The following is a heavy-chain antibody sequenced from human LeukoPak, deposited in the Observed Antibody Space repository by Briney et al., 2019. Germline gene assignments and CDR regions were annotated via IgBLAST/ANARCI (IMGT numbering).Heavy chain of an antibody. Sequence: PSETLSLTCTVSGGSISNYYWSWIRQPPGEGLEWIGYIYYSGSTNYNPSLKSRVTISVDTSKNQFSLKLSSVTAADTAVYYCAREDYCSGGSCYSGYFQHWGQGTLVTVSS. J-gene: IGHJ1*01. CDR2: IYYSGST. CDR1: GGSISNYY. V-gene: IGHV4-59*01. D-gene: IGHD2-15*01. CDR3: AREDYCSGGSCYSGYFQH.